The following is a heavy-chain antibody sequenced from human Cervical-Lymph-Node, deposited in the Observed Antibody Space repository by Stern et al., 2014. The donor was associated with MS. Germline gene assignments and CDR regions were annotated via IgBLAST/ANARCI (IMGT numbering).Heavy chain of an antibody. CDR2: TSYDGSNK. CDR3: ARERGGQWLAAFAFDV. CDR1: GFTFSSYV. J-gene: IGHJ3*01. V-gene: IGHV3-30-3*01. D-gene: IGHD6-19*01. Sequence: QVQLVESGGGVVQPGRSLRLSCAASGFTFSSYVMHWVRQAPGKGLEWVAVTSYDGSNKNYADSVKGRFTVSRDNTKNTLYVQMNSLSPEDTAVYYCARERGGQWLAAFAFDVWGQGTLVTVSS.